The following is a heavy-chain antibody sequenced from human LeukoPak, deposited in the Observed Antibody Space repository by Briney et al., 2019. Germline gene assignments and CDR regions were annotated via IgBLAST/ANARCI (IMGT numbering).Heavy chain of an antibody. CDR3: ARGNDILTGYFGY. Sequence: GGSLRLSCAASGFTFSSYWMSWVRQAPGKGLEWVANIKQDGSEKYYVDSVKGRFTISRDNAKNSLYLQMNSLRAEDTAVYYCARGNDILTGYFGYWGQGTLVTVSS. D-gene: IGHD3-9*01. V-gene: IGHV3-7*01. CDR1: GFTFSSYW. J-gene: IGHJ4*02. CDR2: IKQDGSEK.